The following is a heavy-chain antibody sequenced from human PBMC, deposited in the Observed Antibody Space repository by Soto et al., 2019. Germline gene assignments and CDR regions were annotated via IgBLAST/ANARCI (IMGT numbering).Heavy chain of an antibody. CDR3: ARDDPSYCGGDCYYFDY. CDR1: GGTFSSYA. D-gene: IGHD2-21*02. V-gene: IGHV1-69*13. J-gene: IGHJ4*02. CDR2: IIPIFGTA. Sequence: SVKVSCKASGGTFSSYAISWVRQAPGQGLEWMGGIIPIFGTANYAQKFQGRVTITADESTSTAYMELSSLRSEDTAVDYCARDDPSYCGGDCYYFDYWGQGTLVTVSS.